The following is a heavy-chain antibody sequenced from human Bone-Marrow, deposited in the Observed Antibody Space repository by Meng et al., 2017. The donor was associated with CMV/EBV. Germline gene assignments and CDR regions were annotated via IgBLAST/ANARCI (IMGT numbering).Heavy chain of an antibody. CDR3: ARALDILTGYFPYYYYYGMDV. CDR1: GFTFSSYS. J-gene: IGHJ6*02. D-gene: IGHD3-9*01. V-gene: IGHV3-48*04. Sequence: GGSLRLSCAASGFTFSSYSMNWVRQAPGKGLEWVSYISSSSSTIYYADSVNGRFTISRDNAKNSLYLQMNSLRAEDTAVYYCARALDILTGYFPYYYYYGMDVWGQGTTVTVSS. CDR2: ISSSSSTI.